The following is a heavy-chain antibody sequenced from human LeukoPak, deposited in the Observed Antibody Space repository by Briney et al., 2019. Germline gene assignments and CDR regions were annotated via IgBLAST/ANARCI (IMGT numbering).Heavy chain of an antibody. J-gene: IGHJ4*02. CDR3: ARGARMVRGVLYYFDY. D-gene: IGHD3-10*01. CDR2: MNPNSGNT. Sequence: ASVKVSCKASGYTFTSYGINWVRQATGQGLEWMGWMNPNSGNTGYAQKFQGRVTMTRNTSISTAYMELSSLRSEDTAVYYCARGARMVRGVLYYFDYWGQGTLVTVSS. CDR1: GYTFTSYG. V-gene: IGHV1-8*02.